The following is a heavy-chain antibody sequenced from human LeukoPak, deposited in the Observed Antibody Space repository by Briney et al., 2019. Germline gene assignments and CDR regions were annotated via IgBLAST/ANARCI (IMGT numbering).Heavy chain of an antibody. CDR3: AKDRSRQSAPSEYGMDV. CDR1: GYTFTGYY. Sequence: ASVKVSCKASGYTFTGYYMHWVRQTPGQGLEWMGWINPNTGDTNYGRKFQGRVTMTRDTSINTAYMELRSLRSDDTAVYYCAKDRSRQSAPSEYGMDVWGQGTTVTVSS. V-gene: IGHV1-2*02. CDR2: INPNTGDT. D-gene: IGHD6-6*01. J-gene: IGHJ6*02.